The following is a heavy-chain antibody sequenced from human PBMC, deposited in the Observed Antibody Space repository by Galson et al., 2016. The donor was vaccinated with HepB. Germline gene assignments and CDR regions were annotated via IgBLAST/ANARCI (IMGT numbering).Heavy chain of an antibody. Sequence: SVKVSCTASGYTLTSHAINWVRQAPGQGLEWMGWISAHNGNTNYAQCLQGRVTLTTETSTNTAYMELRSLRSDDTALYYCARPFGSGNYDAFDVWGQGTMVTVSS. CDR1: GYTLTSHA. CDR3: ARPFGSGNYDAFDV. J-gene: IGHJ3*01. D-gene: IGHD3-10*01. CDR2: ISAHNGNT. V-gene: IGHV1-18*04.